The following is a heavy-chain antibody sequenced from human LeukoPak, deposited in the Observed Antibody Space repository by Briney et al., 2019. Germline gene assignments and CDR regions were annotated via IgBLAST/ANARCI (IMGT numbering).Heavy chain of an antibody. J-gene: IGHJ5*02. CDR3: ARGYCSGGSCNEWFDP. Sequence: SVKVSCKASGGTFSSYAISWVRRAPGQGLEWMGGIIPIFGTANYAQKFQGRVTITADKSTSTAYMELSSLRSEDTAVYYCARGYCSGGSCNEWFDPWGQGTLVTVSS. CDR2: IIPIFGTA. V-gene: IGHV1-69*06. D-gene: IGHD2-15*01. CDR1: GGTFSSYA.